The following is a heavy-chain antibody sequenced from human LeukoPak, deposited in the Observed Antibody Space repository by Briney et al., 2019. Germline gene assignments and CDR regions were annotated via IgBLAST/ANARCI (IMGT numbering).Heavy chain of an antibody. CDR3: GRGASWQGNVCEI. Sequence: GRSLRLSCAASGFTFSSYGMHWVRQAPGKGLEWVSRIYSDGSNTVYAVPVKGRFTISRDNAKNTLFLQMNSLRAEDTAVYYCGRGASWQGNVCEIWGQGTMVTVSS. J-gene: IGHJ3*02. CDR2: IYSDGSNT. D-gene: IGHD3-10*01. CDR1: GFTFSSYG. V-gene: IGHV3-74*01.